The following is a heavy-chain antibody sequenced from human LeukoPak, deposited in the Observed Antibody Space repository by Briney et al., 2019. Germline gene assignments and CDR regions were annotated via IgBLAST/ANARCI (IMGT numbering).Heavy chain of an antibody. J-gene: IGHJ4*02. CDR2: INPNGGST. CDR1: GYTFTSYY. CDR3: ARDKGGRYSYGYGFDY. D-gene: IGHD5-18*01. V-gene: IGHV1-46*01. Sequence: ASVKVSCKASGYTFTSYYMHWVRQAPGQGLEWMGIINPNGGSTSYAQKFQGRVTMTRDTSTSTVYMELSSLRSEDTAVYYCARDKGGRYSYGYGFDYWGQGTLVTVSS.